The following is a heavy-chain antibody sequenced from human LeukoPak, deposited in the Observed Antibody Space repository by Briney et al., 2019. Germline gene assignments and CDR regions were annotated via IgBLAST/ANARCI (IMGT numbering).Heavy chain of an antibody. CDR2: ISRSGDTT. CDR3: AKLVGATMTSDY. CDR1: GFTLSPYV. J-gene: IGHJ4*02. V-gene: IGHV3-23*01. Sequence: GGSLRLSCAASGFTLSPYVMTWVRQAPGKGLEWVSSISRSGDTTYYGDSVKGRFTISRDNSKNTPYLQMNSLRGDDTAIYYCAKLVGATMTSDYWGQGILVTVS. D-gene: IGHD1-26*01.